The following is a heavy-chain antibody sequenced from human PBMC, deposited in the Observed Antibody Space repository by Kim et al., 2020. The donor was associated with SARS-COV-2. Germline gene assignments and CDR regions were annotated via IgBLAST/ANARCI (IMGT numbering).Heavy chain of an antibody. Sequence: SETLSLTCAVYGGSFSGYYWSWIRQPPGKGLEWIGEINHSGSTNYNPSLKSRVTISVDTSKNQFSLKLSSVTAADTAVYYCARGHHDYVWGSYRAGLAFDIWGQGTMVTVSS. CDR1: GGSFSGYY. J-gene: IGHJ3*02. CDR2: INHSGST. CDR3: ARGHHDYVWGSYRAGLAFDI. D-gene: IGHD3-16*02. V-gene: IGHV4-34*01.